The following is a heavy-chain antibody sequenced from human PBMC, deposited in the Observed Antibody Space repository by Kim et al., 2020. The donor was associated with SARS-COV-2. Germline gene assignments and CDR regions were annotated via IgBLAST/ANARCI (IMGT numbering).Heavy chain of an antibody. V-gene: IGHV4-59*01. CDR1: GGSISSYY. J-gene: IGHJ6*02. Sequence: SETLSLTCTVSGGSISSYYWSWIRQPPGKGLEWIGYIYYSGSTNYNPSLKSRVTISVDTSKNQFSLKLSSVTAADTAVYYCARGGDRGDYYYYGMDVWGQGTTVTVSS. CDR3: ARGGDRGDYYYYGMDV. D-gene: IGHD2-21*02. CDR2: IYYSGST.